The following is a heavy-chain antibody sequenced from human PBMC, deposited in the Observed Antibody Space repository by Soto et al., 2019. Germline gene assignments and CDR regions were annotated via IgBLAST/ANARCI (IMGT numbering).Heavy chain of an antibody. CDR3: TTTYDFWSGYSEPPDY. V-gene: IGHV3-15*01. Sequence: EVQLVESGGGLVKPGGSLRLSCAASGFTFSNAWMSWVRQAPGKGLEWVGRIKSKTDGGTTDYAAPVKGRFTISRDDSKNTLYLQMNSLKTEDTAVYYCTTTYDFWSGYSEPPDYLGQGTLVTVSS. CDR2: IKSKTDGGTT. D-gene: IGHD3-3*01. J-gene: IGHJ4*02. CDR1: GFTFSNAW.